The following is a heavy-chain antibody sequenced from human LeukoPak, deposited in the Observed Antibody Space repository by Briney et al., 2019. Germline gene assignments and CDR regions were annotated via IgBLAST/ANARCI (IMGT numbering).Heavy chain of an antibody. CDR2: MNPNSGNT. CDR1: GYTFTSYD. D-gene: IGHD3-3*02. V-gene: IGHV1-8*03. CDR3: ARTHFWSGYLVY. J-gene: IGHJ4*02. Sequence: ASVKVSCKASGYTFTSYDINWVRQATGQGLEWMGWMNPNSGNTGYAQKFQGRVTTTRNTSISTAYMELSSLRSEDTAVYYCARTHFWSGYLVYWGQGTLVTVSS.